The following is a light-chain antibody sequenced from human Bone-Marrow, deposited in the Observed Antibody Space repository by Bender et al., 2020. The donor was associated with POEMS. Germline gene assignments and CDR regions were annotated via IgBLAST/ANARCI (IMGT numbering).Light chain of an antibody. CDR3: YSTDSSGDHRV. CDR1: NIGSKG. Sequence: SYVVTQPPSVSVAPGQTARMTCGGNNIGSKGVHWYQQRPGQAPVLVVYDDSDRPSGIPERYSGSSSGTRATLTISGARMEDEADYYCYSTDSSGDHRVFGGGTKLTVL. CDR2: DDS. J-gene: IGLJ2*01. V-gene: IGLV3-21*02.